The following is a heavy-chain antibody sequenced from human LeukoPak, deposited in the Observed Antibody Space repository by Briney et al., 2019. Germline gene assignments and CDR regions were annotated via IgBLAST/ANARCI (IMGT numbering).Heavy chain of an antibody. CDR3: ARGRFHSSGWLSDY. D-gene: IGHD6-19*01. V-gene: IGHV4-39*01. CDR1: GGSISSSSYY. J-gene: IGHJ4*02. CDR2: IYYSGST. Sequence: SETLSLTCTVSGGSISSSSYYWGWIRQPPGKGLEWIGSIYYSGSTYYNPSLKSRVTISVDTSKNQFSLKLSSVTAADTAVYYCARGRFHSSGWLSDYWGRGTLVTVSS.